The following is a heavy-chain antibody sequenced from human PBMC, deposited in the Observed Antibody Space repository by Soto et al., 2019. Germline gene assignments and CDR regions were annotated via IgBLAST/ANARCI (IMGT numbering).Heavy chain of an antibody. J-gene: IGHJ6*04. Sequence: EVLLLESGGGLVQPGGSLRLSCEASGFSFSSFAMNWVRQAPGKGLEWVSAIGDSGASTYYADSVKGRFTISRDNSRNTLYLHLTSLCADDTAVYYCAKGVERDVVSNGTTVTASS. V-gene: IGHV3-23*01. CDR1: GFSFSSFA. CDR3: AKGVERDV. D-gene: IGHD1-26*01. CDR2: IGDSGAST.